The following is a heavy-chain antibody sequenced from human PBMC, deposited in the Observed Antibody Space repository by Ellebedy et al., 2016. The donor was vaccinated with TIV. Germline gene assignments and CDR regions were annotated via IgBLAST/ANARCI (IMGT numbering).Heavy chain of an antibody. CDR1: GFPLSSYD. CDR2: IGSAGDT. J-gene: IGHJ4*02. Sequence: PGGSLRLSCAASGFPLSSYDMHWVRHVTVKGLEWVSAIGSAGDTSYSGSVKGRFTISRENGKNSVYLQMNSLRAEDTAVYYCARASAGLHYWGQGTLVTVSS. V-gene: IGHV3-13*01. D-gene: IGHD6-13*01. CDR3: ARASAGLHY.